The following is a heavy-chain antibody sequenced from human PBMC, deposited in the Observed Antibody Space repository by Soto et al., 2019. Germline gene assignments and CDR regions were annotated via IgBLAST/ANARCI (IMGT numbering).Heavy chain of an antibody. CDR2: IVPMFGTT. V-gene: IGHV1-69*01. D-gene: IGHD6-13*01. Sequence: QVQLVQSGPALKKPGSSVKVSCKAPGDTFNSYGISWVRQAPGQGLEWMGGIVPMFGTTNLALKFEDRITIIADELTTTVYMEIRGLTSEDTAVYYCARDLADVHLWDAFDVWGHGTRVTVSS. J-gene: IGHJ3*01. CDR1: GDTFNSYG. CDR3: ARDLADVHLWDAFDV.